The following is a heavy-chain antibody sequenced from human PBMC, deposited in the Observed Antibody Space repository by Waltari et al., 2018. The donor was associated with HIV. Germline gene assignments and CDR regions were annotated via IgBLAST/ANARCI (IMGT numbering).Heavy chain of an antibody. Sequence: LVESGGSPVQSGESLRLSCRATGFTFGSHWMHWVRQSPGKGLVWVSRIDGDGGVTKYADAGKGRFTFSRDNSKNTLFLDMKNLRVEDSCIYHCVKDVTVKLYGVYYSGLDVWGLGTTVTV. V-gene: IGHV3-74*03. J-gene: IGHJ6*02. CDR3: VKDVTVKLYGVYYSGLDV. D-gene: IGHD2-8*01. CDR1: GFTFGSHW. CDR2: IDGDGGVT.